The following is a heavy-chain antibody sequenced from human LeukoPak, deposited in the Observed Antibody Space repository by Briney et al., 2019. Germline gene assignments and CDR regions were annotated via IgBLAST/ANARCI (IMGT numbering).Heavy chain of an antibody. J-gene: IGHJ4*02. CDR3: ASSKYSSGWSAY. D-gene: IGHD6-19*01. CDR2: ISAYNGET. V-gene: IGHV1-18*01. CDR1: GYTFTSYG. Sequence: ASVKVSCKASGYTFTSYGISWVRQAPGQGLEWMGWISAYNGETNYAQKFQGRVTMTTDTSTTTAYMELRSLRSDDSAVYYCASSKYSSGWSAYWGQGTLVTVSS.